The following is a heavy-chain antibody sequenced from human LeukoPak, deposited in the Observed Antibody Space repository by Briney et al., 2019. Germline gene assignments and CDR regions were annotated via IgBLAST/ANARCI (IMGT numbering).Heavy chain of an antibody. CDR2: IRSKPYSGTT. CDR3: TRGPTQLWVHSVMDV. V-gene: IGHV3-49*04. Sequence: GRSLRLSCTAYRITSGNPAMSWVRPAPGKGQETIGFIRSKPYSGTTECAASVKRRFSISRDDSKSIFYLQMNSLKDEDTAVYYCTRGPTQLWVHSVMDVWGKGSKVSVSS. CDR1: RITSGNPA. D-gene: IGHD5-18*01. J-gene: IGHJ6*04.